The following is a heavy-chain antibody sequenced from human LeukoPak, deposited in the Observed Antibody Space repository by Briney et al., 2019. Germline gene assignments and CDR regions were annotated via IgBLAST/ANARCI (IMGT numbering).Heavy chain of an antibody. CDR3: ARLLPDVIYDSVWGSYRSNYSFDY. CDR1: GGSISSSSYY. D-gene: IGHD3-16*02. CDR2: IDYSGST. J-gene: IGHJ4*02. V-gene: IGHV4-39*07. Sequence: PSETLSFTCTVSGGSISSSSYYWGWIRQPPGKGLEWIGSIDYSGSTYYNPSLKSRVTISVDTSKNQFSLRLRSVTAADTAGYYCARLLPDVIYDSVWGSYRSNYSFDYWGQGTLVTVSS.